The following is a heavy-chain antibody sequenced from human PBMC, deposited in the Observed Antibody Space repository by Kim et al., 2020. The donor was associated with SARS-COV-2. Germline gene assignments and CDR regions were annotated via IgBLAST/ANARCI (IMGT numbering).Heavy chain of an antibody. J-gene: IGHJ4*02. CDR1: GGSIIGYY. Sequence: SETLSLTCTVSGGSIIGYYWNWIREPPGKGLEWIGYIYYSGSTNYNPSLQSRVTISIDTSKNQFSLKLSSVTAADTAMYYCARGYYDSGSYFNDWGQGTLVTVSS. CDR3: ARGYYDSGSYFND. V-gene: IGHV4-59*12. D-gene: IGHD3-10*01. CDR2: IYYSGST.